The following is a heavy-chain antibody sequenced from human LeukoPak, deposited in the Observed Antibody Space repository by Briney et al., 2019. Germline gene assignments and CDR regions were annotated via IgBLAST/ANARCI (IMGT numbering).Heavy chain of an antibody. D-gene: IGHD2-8*01. CDR3: ARGRGVLMVYAMDY. CDR1: GGSFSGYY. CDR2: INHSGST. Sequence: SETLSLTCAVYGGSFSGYYWSWIRQPPGKGLEWIGEINHSGSTNYNPSLKSQVTISVDTSKNQFSLKLSSVTAADTAVYCCARGRGVLMVYAMDYWGQGTLVTVSS. J-gene: IGHJ4*02. V-gene: IGHV4-34*01.